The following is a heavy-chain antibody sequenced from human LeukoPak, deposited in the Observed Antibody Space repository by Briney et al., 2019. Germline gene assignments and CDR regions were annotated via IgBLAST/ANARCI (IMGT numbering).Heavy chain of an antibody. CDR2: ISGSGGST. Sequence: PGESLRLSCAASGFTFSSYAMSWVRQAPGKGLEWVSAISGSGGSTYYADSVKGRFTISRDNSKNTLYLQMNSLRAEDTAVYYCAKASSSWYSGAFDYWGQGTLVTVSS. J-gene: IGHJ4*02. CDR3: AKASSSWYSGAFDY. V-gene: IGHV3-23*01. CDR1: GFTFSSYA. D-gene: IGHD6-13*01.